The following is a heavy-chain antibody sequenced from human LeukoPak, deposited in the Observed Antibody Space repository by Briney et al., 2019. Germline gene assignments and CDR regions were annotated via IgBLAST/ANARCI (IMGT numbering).Heavy chain of an antibody. CDR2: INAGNGNT. D-gene: IGHD2-21*02. J-gene: IGHJ4*02. V-gene: IGHV1-3*01. CDR1: GYTFTSYA. Sequence: ASVKVSCKASGYTFTSYAMHWVRQAPGQRLEWMGWINAGNGNTKYSQKFQGRVTITRDTSASTAYMELSSLRSEDTAVYYCAKAYCGGDCHIIAFDYWGQGTLVTVSS. CDR3: AKAYCGGDCHIIAFDY.